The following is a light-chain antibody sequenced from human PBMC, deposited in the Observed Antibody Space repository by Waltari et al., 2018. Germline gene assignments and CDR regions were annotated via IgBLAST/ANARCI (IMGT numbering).Light chain of an antibody. CDR1: QSVRNN. Sequence: EIVMTQSPATLSVSPGERATLSCRASQSVRNNLVWYQQKPGQAPSRLIYGASTRVTGIPARFSGSGSGTEFTLTISSLQSEDFAVYYCQQYNNWPPWTFGQGTKVEIK. CDR2: GAS. V-gene: IGKV3-15*01. J-gene: IGKJ1*01. CDR3: QQYNNWPPWT.